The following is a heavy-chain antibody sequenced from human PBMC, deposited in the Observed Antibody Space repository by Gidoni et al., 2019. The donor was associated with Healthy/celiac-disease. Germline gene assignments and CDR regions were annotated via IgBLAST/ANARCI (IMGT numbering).Heavy chain of an antibody. CDR2: ISGSGGST. J-gene: IGHJ4*02. D-gene: IGHD5-18*01. CDR3: AKFPIYSYGSGQSDY. Sequence: EVQLLESGGGLVQPGGSLRLSCSASGFPFSSYAMSWVRQAPGKGREWVSAISGSGGSTYYADSVKGRFTSPRDNSKNTLYLQMNSLRAEDTAVYYCAKFPIYSYGSGQSDYWGQGTLVTVSS. V-gene: IGHV3-23*01. CDR1: GFPFSSYA.